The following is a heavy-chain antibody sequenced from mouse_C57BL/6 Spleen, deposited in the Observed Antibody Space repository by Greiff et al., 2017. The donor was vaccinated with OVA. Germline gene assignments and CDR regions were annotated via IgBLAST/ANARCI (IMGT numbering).Heavy chain of an antibody. CDR2: ISSGSSTI. CDR3: ARNSNYLYWYVDV. J-gene: IGHJ1*03. V-gene: IGHV5-17*01. D-gene: IGHD2-5*01. Sequence: EVNVVESGGGLVKPGGSLKLSCAASGFTFSDYGMHWVRQAPEKGLEWVAYISSGSSTIYSADTVKGRFTISRDNAKNTLFRQMTSLRSEDTAMYYCARNSNYLYWYVDVWGTGTTVTVSS. CDR1: GFTFSDYG.